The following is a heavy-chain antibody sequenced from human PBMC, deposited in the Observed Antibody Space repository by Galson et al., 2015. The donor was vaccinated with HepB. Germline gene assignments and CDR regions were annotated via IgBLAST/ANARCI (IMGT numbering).Heavy chain of an antibody. D-gene: IGHD2-15*01. CDR1: GFTFSSYW. CDR2: IKQDGSEK. CDR3: ARAYCSGGSCYQYYFDY. V-gene: IGHV3-7*03. J-gene: IGHJ4*02. Sequence: SLRLSCAASGFTFSSYWMSWVRQAPGKGLEWVANIKQDGSEKYYVDSVKGRFTISRDNAKNSLYLQMNSLRAEDTAVYYCARAYCSGGSCYQYYFDYWGQGTLVTVSS.